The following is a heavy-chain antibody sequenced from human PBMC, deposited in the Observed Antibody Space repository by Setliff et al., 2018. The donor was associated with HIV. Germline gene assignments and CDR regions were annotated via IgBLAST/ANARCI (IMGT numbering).Heavy chain of an antibody. V-gene: IGHV3-48*01. D-gene: IGHD5-12*01. Sequence: GGSLRLSCAATGFDFSNYAMNWVRQAPGKGLEWISYIGIVGTTIYYADSVRGRFTISRDNAENSLYLQMNGLRAEDTAVYYCAKDPRAAVATICDYWGQGTLVTVSS. J-gene: IGHJ4*02. CDR2: IGIVGTTI. CDR1: GFDFSNYA. CDR3: AKDPRAAVATICDY.